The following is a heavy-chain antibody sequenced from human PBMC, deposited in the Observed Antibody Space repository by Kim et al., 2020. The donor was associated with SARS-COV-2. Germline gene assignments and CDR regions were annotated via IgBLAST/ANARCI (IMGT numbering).Heavy chain of an antibody. CDR1: GFTFSRSD. CDR3: ATERIAAAGLDALDI. Sequence: GGSLRLSCAASGFTFSRSDMHWVRQTTGKGLEWVSAIGSGGDTYYSGSVKGRFTISRENAKNSLYLHMNSLRAGDTAVYYCATERIAAAGLDALDIWGQGTMVTVSS. J-gene: IGHJ3*02. V-gene: IGHV3-13*04. D-gene: IGHD6-13*01. CDR2: IGSGGDT.